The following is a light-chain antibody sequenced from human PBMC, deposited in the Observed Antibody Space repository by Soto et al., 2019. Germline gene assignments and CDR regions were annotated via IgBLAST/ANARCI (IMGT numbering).Light chain of an antibody. CDR3: QSYDSSLSAPYV. V-gene: IGLV1-40*01. CDR2: GNN. Sequence: QSMLTQAPSVSGAPGQRVTISCTGRSSNIGAGYDVHWYQKVPGTAPKLLIYGNNNRPSGVPDRFSGSKSGTSASLAITGLQAEDEADYYCQSYDSSLSAPYVFGTGTKVTVL. CDR1: SSNIGAGYD. J-gene: IGLJ1*01.